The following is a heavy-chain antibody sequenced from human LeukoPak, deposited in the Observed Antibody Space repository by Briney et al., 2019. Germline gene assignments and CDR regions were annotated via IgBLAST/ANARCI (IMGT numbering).Heavy chain of an antibody. V-gene: IGHV1-2*02. J-gene: IGHJ4*02. CDR3: ARGVGELSGGRDFDY. CDR1: GYTFTAYY. CDR2: INPNSGGT. Sequence: GASVKVSCKASGYTFTAYYMHWVRQAPGQGLEWMGWINPNSGGTNYAQKFQGRVTMTRDMSTSTVYMELSSLRSEDTAVYYCARGVGELSGGRDFDYWGQGTLVTVSS. D-gene: IGHD3-10*01.